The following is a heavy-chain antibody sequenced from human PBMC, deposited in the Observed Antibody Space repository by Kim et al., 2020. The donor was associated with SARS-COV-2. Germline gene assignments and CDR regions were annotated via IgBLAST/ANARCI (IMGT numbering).Heavy chain of an antibody. CDR2: INRDGRTT. J-gene: IGHJ4*02. CDR3: VSHYGGDNNY. Sequence: GGSLGLSCTASGFTFSNFWMHWVRQTPGKGLVWVSGINRDGRTTQYADSVKGRFTMSRDNAKNTLYLQMNSLRAEDTAVYYCVSHYGGDNNYWGQGTLVT. CDR1: GFTFSNFW. V-gene: IGHV3-74*01. D-gene: IGHD2-21*01.